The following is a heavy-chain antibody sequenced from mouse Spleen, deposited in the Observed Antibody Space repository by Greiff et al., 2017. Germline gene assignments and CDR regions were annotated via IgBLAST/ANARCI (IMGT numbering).Heavy chain of an antibody. D-gene: IGHD1-3*01. CDR1: GFTFSDYG. V-gene: IGHV5-17*01. CDR2: ISSGSSTI. J-gene: IGHJ3*01. Sequence: EVKVVESGGGLVKPGGSLKLSCAASGFTFSDYGMHWVRQAPEKGLEWVAYISSGSSTIYYADTVKGRFTISRDNAKNTLFLQMTSLRSEDTAMYYCARGGLKLQRFLFAYWGQGTLVTVSA. CDR3: ARGGLKLQRFLFAY.